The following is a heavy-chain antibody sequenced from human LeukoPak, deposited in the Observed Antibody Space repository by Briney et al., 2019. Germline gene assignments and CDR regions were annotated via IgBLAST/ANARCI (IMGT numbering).Heavy chain of an antibody. J-gene: IGHJ4*02. Sequence: GESLKISCQTSGYSFTNYWIGWVRQMPGKGLEWMGIIHRRDSETRYTPSFQGQVTLSVDRSTSTAYLQWNSLKASDTAIFYCARLDSGGYYYVHYWGQGTLVTVSS. CDR3: ARLDSGGYYYVHY. CDR1: GYSFTNYW. CDR2: IHRRDSET. D-gene: IGHD3-22*01. V-gene: IGHV5-51*01.